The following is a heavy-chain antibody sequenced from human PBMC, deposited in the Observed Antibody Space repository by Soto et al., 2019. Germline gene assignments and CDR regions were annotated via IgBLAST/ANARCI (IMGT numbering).Heavy chain of an antibody. D-gene: IGHD3-16*01. Sequence: QVQLQESGPGLVEPSETLSLTCTVSGGSISSYSWNWIRQPAGKGLEWIGRVDTTGGTNYIPSLKSRVTMSVDTSKNQFSLNLRFVIAADTAVYFCAKDDSGAADIWGQGTMVTVS. CDR3: AKDDSGAADI. CDR1: GGSISSYS. V-gene: IGHV4-4*07. CDR2: VDTTGGT. J-gene: IGHJ3*02.